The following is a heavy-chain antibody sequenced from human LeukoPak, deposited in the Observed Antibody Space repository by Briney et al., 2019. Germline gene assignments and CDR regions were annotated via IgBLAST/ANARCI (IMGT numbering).Heavy chain of an antibody. V-gene: IGHV3-7*01. Sequence: GGSLRLSCAASGFTFSSYAMSWVRQAPGKGLEWVANIKQDGSEKYYVDSVKGRFTISRDNAKNSLYLQMNSLRAEDTAVYYCAHSSGWYGGFDYWGQGTLVTVSS. D-gene: IGHD6-19*01. CDR3: AHSSGWYGGFDY. CDR1: GFTFSSYA. J-gene: IGHJ4*02. CDR2: IKQDGSEK.